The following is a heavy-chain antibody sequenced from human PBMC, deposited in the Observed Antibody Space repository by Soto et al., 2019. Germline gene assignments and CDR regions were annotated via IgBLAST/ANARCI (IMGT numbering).Heavy chain of an antibody. CDR2: INSDGSST. D-gene: IGHD3-22*01. V-gene: IGHV3-74*01. CDR3: AVGYDGASGYVGY. CDR1: RLSFSSNW. Sequence: GGSPRLSCAASRLSFSSNWMHWVRQAPGKGLVWVSRINSDGSSTSYADSVKGRFTISRDNAKNTLYLRMNSLRADDTAVYYCAVGYDGASGYVGYWGQGTQVTVSS. J-gene: IGHJ4*02.